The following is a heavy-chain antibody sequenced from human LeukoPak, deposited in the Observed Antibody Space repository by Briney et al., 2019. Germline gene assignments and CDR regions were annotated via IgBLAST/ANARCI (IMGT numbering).Heavy chain of an antibody. CDR1: GGSISSSGYY. D-gene: IGHD3-9*01. CDR3: ARHHHWLPLGWFDP. Sequence: SETLSLTCTVSGGSISSSGYYWGWIRQPPGKGLEWIGSMYHSGNTYYNSSLKSRVNISVDTSKNQFSLKLSSVTAADTAVYYCARHHHWLPLGWFDPWGQGTLVIVSS. J-gene: IGHJ5*02. CDR2: MYHSGNT. V-gene: IGHV4-39*01.